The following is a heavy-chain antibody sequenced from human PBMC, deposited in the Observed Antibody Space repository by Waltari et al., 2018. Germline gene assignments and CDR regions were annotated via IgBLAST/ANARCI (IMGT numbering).Heavy chain of an antibody. CDR2: ISNIGDMT. Sequence: EVQLVESGGGLVQPGGSLRLSCSGFGFSDYTMAWVRQAPGKGLEWVSGISNIGDMTSYADSVKGRFTISRDTSKNTLFLQMNGLRAEDTAIYYCASAPRPMVSAPFDYWGQGVLVTVSS. CDR3: ASAPRPMVSAPFDY. D-gene: IGHD2-15*01. CDR1: GFSDYT. J-gene: IGHJ4*02. V-gene: IGHV3-23*04.